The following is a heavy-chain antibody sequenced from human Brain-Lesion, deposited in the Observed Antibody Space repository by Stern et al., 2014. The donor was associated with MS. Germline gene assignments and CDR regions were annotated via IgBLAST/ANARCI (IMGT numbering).Heavy chain of an antibody. CDR1: GGSISSSSYY. CDR3: AKLWLGELPESPFDY. J-gene: IGHJ4*02. CDR2: IYYRGGT. V-gene: IGHV4-39*01. D-gene: IGHD3-10*01. Sequence: VQLVQSGPGLVKPSETLSLTCTVSGGSISSSSYYWGWIRQPPGKGLEWIGSIYYRGGTYYNPSLKGRVTISMDTSKNQFSLRLSSVTAADTAVYFCAKLWLGELPESPFDYWGQGTLVTVSS.